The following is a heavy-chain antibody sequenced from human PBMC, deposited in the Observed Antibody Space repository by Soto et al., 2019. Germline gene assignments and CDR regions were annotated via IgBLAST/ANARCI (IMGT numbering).Heavy chain of an antibody. V-gene: IGHV5-10-1*01. CDR1: GYSFTSYW. D-gene: IGHD3-3*01. J-gene: IGHJ6*02. CDR2: IDPSDYYT. CDR3: ARHAPRYDFWSGYSTSAYGMDV. Sequence: GESLKISCKGSGYSFTSYWISWVRQMPGKGLEWMGRIDPSDYYTNYSPSFQGHVTISADKSISTAYLQWSSLKASDTAMYYCARHAPRYDFWSGYSTSAYGMDVWGQGTTVTVSS.